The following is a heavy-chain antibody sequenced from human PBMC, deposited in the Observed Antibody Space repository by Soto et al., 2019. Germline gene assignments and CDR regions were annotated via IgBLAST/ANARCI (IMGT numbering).Heavy chain of an antibody. V-gene: IGHV1-24*01. CDR1: GYTLSELS. J-gene: IGHJ4*02. CDR2: FDPEDGET. D-gene: IGHD2-21*02. Sequence: GASVKVSCKVSGYTLSELSMHWVRQAPGKGLEWMGGFDPEDGETIYAQKFQGRVTMTEDTSTDTAYMELSSLRSEDTAVYYCATTGSGGDCYSSRPCYYFDFWGQGTLVTVSS. CDR3: ATTGSGGDCYSSRPCYYFDF.